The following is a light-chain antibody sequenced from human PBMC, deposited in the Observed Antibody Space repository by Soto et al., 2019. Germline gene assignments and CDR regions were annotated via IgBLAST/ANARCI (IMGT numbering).Light chain of an antibody. V-gene: IGLV2-14*01. CDR2: DVS. CDR1: SSDVGGYKY. J-gene: IGLJ1*01. Sequence: QSVLTQPASVSGSPGQSITISCTGTSSDVGGYKYVSWYQQYPGKAPKLMIYDVSNRPSGVSNRFSGSKSGNTASLTISGLQAEDEADYYCSSYTSTSPCVFGTGTKLTVL. CDR3: SSYTSTSPCV.